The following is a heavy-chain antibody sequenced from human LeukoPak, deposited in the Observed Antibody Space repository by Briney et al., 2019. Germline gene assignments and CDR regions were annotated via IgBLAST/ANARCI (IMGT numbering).Heavy chain of an antibody. CDR1: GFTFSSYW. D-gene: IGHD3-10*02. CDR2: IKEDGSEK. Sequence: GGSLRLSCAASGFTFSSYWMSWVRQAPGKGLEWVANIKEDGSEKYYVDSVKGRFTISRDNAKNSLYLQMSSLRAEDTAVYYCAELGITMIGGVRGKGTTVTISS. CDR3: AELGITMIGGV. V-gene: IGHV3-7*01. J-gene: IGHJ6*04.